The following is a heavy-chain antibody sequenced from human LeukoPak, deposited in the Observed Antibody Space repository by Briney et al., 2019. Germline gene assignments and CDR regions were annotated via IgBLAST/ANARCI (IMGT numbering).Heavy chain of an antibody. CDR1: GGTFSSYA. V-gene: IGHV1-69*04. J-gene: IGHJ4*02. CDR3: ASARASGSYYMSL. Sequence: ASVKVSCKASGGTFSSYAICWVRQAPGRGLEWMGRIIPILGIANYAQKFQGRVTITADKSTSTAYMELSSLRSEDTVVYYCASARASGSYYMSLWGQGTLVTVSS. D-gene: IGHD3-10*01. CDR2: IIPILGIA.